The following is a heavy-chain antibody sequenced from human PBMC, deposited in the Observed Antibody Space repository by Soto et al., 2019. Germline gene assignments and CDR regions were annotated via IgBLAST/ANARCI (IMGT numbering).Heavy chain of an antibody. CDR2: ISGTASYI. J-gene: IGHJ5*02. CDR1: GFTFSSYS. D-gene: IGHD2-8*01. V-gene: IGHV3-21*01. Sequence: EVQLVESGGGLVKPGGSLRLSCEASGFTFSSYSMNWVRQAPGKGLEWVSSISGTASYIYYADSVKGRFTISRDNAKNSLYLQMSSLRADDTAVYYCAREGGSQYCTTTAFYNWFDPWGQGTLVTVSS. CDR3: AREGGSQYCTTTAFYNWFDP.